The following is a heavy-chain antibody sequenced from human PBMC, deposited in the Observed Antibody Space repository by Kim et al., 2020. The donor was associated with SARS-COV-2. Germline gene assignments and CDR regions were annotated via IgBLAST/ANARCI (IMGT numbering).Heavy chain of an antibody. D-gene: IGHD6-19*01. V-gene: IGHV4-59*13. Sequence: SETLSLTCTVSGGSISSYYWSWIRQPPGKGLEWIGYIYYSGSTNYNPSLKSRVTISVDTSKNQFSLKLSSVTAADTAVYYCARADPVAGTSWYFDLWGRGTLVTVSS. CDR1: GGSISSYY. CDR2: IYYSGST. CDR3: ARADPVAGTSWYFDL. J-gene: IGHJ2*01.